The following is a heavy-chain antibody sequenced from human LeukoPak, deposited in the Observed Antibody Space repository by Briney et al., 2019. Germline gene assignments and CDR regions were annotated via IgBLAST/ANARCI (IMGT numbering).Heavy chain of an antibody. Sequence: SETLSLTCTVSGGSISSGDYYWSWIRQPPGKGLEWIGYIYYSGSTNYNPSLKSRVTISVDTSKNQFSLKLSSVTAADTAVYYCARSEYSYYGMDVWGQGTTVTVSS. J-gene: IGHJ6*02. CDR2: IYYSGST. CDR1: GGSISSGDYY. V-gene: IGHV4-61*08. CDR3: ARSEYSYYGMDV.